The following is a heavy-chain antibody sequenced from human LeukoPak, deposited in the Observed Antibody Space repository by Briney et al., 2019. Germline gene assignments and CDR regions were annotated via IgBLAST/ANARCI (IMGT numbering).Heavy chain of an antibody. D-gene: IGHD3-10*01. CDR1: GYSFTSYW. V-gene: IGHV5-51*01. Sequence: GESLKISCKGSGYSFTSYWIGWVRQMPGKGLEWMGIIYPGDSDTRYSPSFQGQVTISADKSISTAYLQWSSLKASDTAMYYCARLRRVDSGRFGQWWFDPWGQGTLATVSS. CDR2: IYPGDSDT. CDR3: ARLRRVDSGRFGQWWFDP. J-gene: IGHJ5*02.